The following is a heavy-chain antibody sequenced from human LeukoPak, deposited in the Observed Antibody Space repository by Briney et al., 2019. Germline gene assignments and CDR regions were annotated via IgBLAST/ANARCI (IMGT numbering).Heavy chain of an antibody. CDR1: GGLISSSSYY. V-gene: IGHV4-39*01. CDR3: ARHYSSGWSDY. J-gene: IGHJ4*02. Sequence: SDPLSLTCTVSGGLISSSSYYWGWGRQPPGKGLEWIGSIYYSGSLHCNPSLKSRVTISVDTSKNQFSLKRSSVTAAYTAVYYCARHYSSGWSDYWGQGTLVTVSS. CDR2: IYYSGSL. D-gene: IGHD6-19*01.